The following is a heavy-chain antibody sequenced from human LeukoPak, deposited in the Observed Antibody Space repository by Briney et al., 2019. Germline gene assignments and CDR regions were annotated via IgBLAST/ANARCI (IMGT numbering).Heavy chain of an antibody. CDR1: GFSFSDYY. CDR3: AKRAVWFGEFSHFDY. Sequence: PGGSLRLSCAASGFSFSDYYMSWIRQAPGKGLEWVAVISYDGSNKYYADSVKGRFTISRDNSKNTLYLQMNSLRAEDTAVYYCAKRAVWFGEFSHFDYWGQGTLVPVSS. D-gene: IGHD3-10*01. V-gene: IGHV3-30*18. CDR2: ISYDGSNK. J-gene: IGHJ4*02.